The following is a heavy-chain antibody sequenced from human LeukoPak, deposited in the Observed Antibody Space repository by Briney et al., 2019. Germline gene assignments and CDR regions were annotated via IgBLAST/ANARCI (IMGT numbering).Heavy chain of an antibody. J-gene: IGHJ4*02. Sequence: GGSLRLSCAASGFTFSSYEMNWARQAPGKGLEWVSYISSSGRTIYYADSVKGRFTISRDNAKNSLYLQMNSLRAEDTAVYYCAITYGDHKTPFDYWGQGTLVTVSS. CDR1: GFTFSSYE. V-gene: IGHV3-48*03. CDR3: AITYGDHKTPFDY. CDR2: ISSSGRTI. D-gene: IGHD4-17*01.